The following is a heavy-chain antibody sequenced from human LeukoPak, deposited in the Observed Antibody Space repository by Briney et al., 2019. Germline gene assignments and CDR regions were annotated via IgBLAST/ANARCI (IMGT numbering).Heavy chain of an antibody. D-gene: IGHD2-2*01. V-gene: IGHV3-21*01. J-gene: IGHJ4*02. Sequence: PGGSLRLSCAASGFTFSSYRMNWVRQAPGKGLEWVSSISSSSSYIYYADSVKGRFTISRDNAKNSLYLQMNSLRTEDTAVYYCARCSVPADDYWGQGTLVTVPS. CDR3: ARCSVPADDY. CDR1: GFTFSSYR. CDR2: ISSSSSYI.